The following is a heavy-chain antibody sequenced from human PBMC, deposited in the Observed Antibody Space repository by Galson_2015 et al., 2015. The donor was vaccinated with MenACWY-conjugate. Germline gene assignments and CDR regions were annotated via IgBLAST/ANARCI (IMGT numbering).Heavy chain of an antibody. V-gene: IGHV5-51*01. J-gene: IGHJ2*01. Sequence: QSGAEVKKPGESLKISCKLSGYSITSHWIGWARQMPGKGLEWMGIIYPGDSDTRYSPSFQGRVTFSVDKSISPAYLQLSSLKASDTAMYYCARSGSGTWHFDLWGRGTLVTVSS. D-gene: IGHD1-26*01. CDR1: GYSITSHW. CDR2: IYPGDSDT. CDR3: ARSGSGTWHFDL.